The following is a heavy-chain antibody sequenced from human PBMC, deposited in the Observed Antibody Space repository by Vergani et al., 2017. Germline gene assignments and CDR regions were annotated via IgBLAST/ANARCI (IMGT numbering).Heavy chain of an antibody. Sequence: QVQLVQSGAEVKKPGASVKVSCKAPGYPFTGYYMHWVRQAPGQGLGWMGWINPNSGGKNYAQKFQGWVTMTRDTSISTAYMELSRLRSDDTAVYYCAISSGWSTYDAFDIWGQGTMVTVSS. CDR2: INPNSGGK. CDR1: GYPFTGYY. J-gene: IGHJ3*02. CDR3: AISSGWSTYDAFDI. V-gene: IGHV1-2*04. D-gene: IGHD6-19*01.